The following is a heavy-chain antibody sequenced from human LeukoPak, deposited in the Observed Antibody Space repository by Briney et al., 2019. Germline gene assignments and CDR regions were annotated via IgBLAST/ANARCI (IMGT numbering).Heavy chain of an antibody. V-gene: IGHV1-18*01. D-gene: IGHD4-23*01. J-gene: IGHJ4*02. CDR2: ISAYNGNT. Sequence: ASVKVSCKASGYTFTSYGISWVRQAPGQGLEWMGWISAYNGNTNYAQKLQGRVTMTTDTSTSTAYMELRSLTSDDTAVYYCASSLTTVVDFDYWGQGTLVTVSS. CDR3: ASSLTTVVDFDY. CDR1: GYTFTSYG.